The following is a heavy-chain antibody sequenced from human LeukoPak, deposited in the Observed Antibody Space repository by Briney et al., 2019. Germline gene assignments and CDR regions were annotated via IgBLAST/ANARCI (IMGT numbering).Heavy chain of an antibody. CDR1: GFTFSKYW. D-gene: IGHD6-19*01. CDR2: INTDGTVT. CDR3: ATQQWLAPPPDS. Sequence: GGSLRLSCAASGFTFSKYWMLWVRQAPGKGLESVSRINTDGTVTTYADPVKGRFTVSRGNADNTMFLQMNSVRDEDTAVYYCATQQWLAPPPDSWGQGTPVTVSS. J-gene: IGHJ4*02. V-gene: IGHV3-74*01.